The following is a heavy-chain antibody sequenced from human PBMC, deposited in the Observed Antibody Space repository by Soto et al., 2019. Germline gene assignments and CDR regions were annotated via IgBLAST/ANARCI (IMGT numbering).Heavy chain of an antibody. CDR3: AREVGGSYPTPLDY. J-gene: IGHJ4*02. V-gene: IGHV1-3*01. D-gene: IGHD1-26*01. Sequence: GASVKVSCKASGYTFTRYAMHWVRQAPGQRLEWMGWINAGNGNTKYSQKFQGRVTITRDTSASTAYMELSSLRSEDTAVYYCAREVGGSYPTPLDYWGQGTLVTVSS. CDR2: INAGNGNT. CDR1: GYTFTRYA.